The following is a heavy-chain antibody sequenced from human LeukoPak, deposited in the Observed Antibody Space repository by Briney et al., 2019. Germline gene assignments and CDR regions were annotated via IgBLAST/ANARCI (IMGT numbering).Heavy chain of an antibody. CDR2: LKQEGSEK. J-gene: IGHJ4*02. CDR3: ARGFRGWYAEGFDY. D-gene: IGHD6-19*01. CDR1: GFTFSSYW. V-gene: IGHV3-7*01. Sequence: GGSLRLSCAASGFTFSSYWMSWVRQAPGKGLEWGANLKQEGSEKYYLDSVKGRFTISRDNDKNSLYLKMTSLRAEATAVYYCARGFRGWYAEGFDYWGQGTLVTVSS.